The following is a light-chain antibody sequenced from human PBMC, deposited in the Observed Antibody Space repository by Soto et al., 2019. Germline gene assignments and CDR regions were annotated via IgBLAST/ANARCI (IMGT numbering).Light chain of an antibody. V-gene: IGKV1-39*01. CDR2: AAS. CDR3: QQSYSTPYT. Sequence: DIQLTQSPSSLSASVGDRVTLTCRASQPITNYLNWYQQKPGEAPKLLIYAASSVQSGVTSRFRSSGSRTDFALTISNQQPEDFATYYCQQSYSTPYTFGQGTKVEIK. J-gene: IGKJ2*01. CDR1: QPITNY.